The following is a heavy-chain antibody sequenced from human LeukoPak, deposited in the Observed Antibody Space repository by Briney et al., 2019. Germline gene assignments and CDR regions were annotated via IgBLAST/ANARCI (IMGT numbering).Heavy chain of an antibody. CDR1: GGSISSGGYY. CDR3: PRQSSSTWNYYSYGMDV. V-gene: IGHV4-31*11. CDR2: IYYSGST. J-gene: IGHJ6*02. D-gene: IGHD6-6*01. Sequence: PSETLSLTCAVSGGSISSGGYYWSWIRQHPGKGLEWIGYIYYSGSTYYTTSLKRRVTTSVHTSKNQFSLKLSSATAAHAAVYYCPRQSSSTWNYYSYGMDVWGQATTLT.